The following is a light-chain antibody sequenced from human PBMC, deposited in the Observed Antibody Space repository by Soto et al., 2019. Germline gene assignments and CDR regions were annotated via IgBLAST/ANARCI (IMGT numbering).Light chain of an antibody. CDR2: QHT. V-gene: IGLV3-1*01. J-gene: IGLJ2*01. Sequence: SCELTQPPSVSVSPGQTASITCSGDKLGDKYACWYQQKPGQSPVLLIYQHTKRPSGIPERFSGSKSGNTATLTISGTQAMDEADYYCQAWDSRVVFGGGTKVTVL. CDR3: QAWDSRVV. CDR1: KLGDKY.